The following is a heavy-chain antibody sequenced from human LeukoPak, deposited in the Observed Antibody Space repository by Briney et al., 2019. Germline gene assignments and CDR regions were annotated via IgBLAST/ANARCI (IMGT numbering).Heavy chain of an antibody. J-gene: IGHJ4*02. Sequence: SDTLPLTCPVSGGSISRYYWSWIRQPPGKGLEWIGYIYYSGSTNYNPSLKSRVTISVDTSKNQFSLKLSSVTAADTAVYYCARHGKRGITIFDYWGQGTLVTVSS. D-gene: IGHD3-9*01. V-gene: IGHV4-59*08. CDR3: ARHGKRGITIFDY. CDR2: IYYSGST. CDR1: GGSISRYY.